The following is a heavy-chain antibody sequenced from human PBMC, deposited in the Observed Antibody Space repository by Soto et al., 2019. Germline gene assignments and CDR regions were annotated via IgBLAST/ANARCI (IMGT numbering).Heavy chain of an antibody. Sequence: EVKLLESGGGLVQPGESLRLSCAASGFRFCTYCMRWVRQAPGKGLEWVAGISGDGSAASYADSLKGRFTISRDNSKDTLLLKMNTLRGEDTAVYYCAMTRLYDNNDYHRHGFAVWGPGTSVTVS. CDR1: GFRFCTYC. V-gene: IGHV3-23*01. CDR3: AMTRLYDNNDYHRHGFAV. CDR2: ISGDGSAA. J-gene: IGHJ3*01. D-gene: IGHD5-12*01.